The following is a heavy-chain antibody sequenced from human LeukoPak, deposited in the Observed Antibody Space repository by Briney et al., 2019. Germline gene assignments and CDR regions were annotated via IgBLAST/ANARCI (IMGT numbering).Heavy chain of an antibody. CDR2: ISGSGGTT. Sequence: GASLRLSCAASGFTFSSYAMSWVRQAPGKGLEWVSGISGSGGTTYYADSVKGRFTISGDNSKNTLYLQMNTLRAEDTAVYYCAKASYYYDSSGYYRLGYFNYWGQGTLVTVSP. CDR3: AKASYYYDSSGYYRLGYFNY. CDR1: GFTFSSYA. D-gene: IGHD3-22*01. V-gene: IGHV3-23*01. J-gene: IGHJ4*02.